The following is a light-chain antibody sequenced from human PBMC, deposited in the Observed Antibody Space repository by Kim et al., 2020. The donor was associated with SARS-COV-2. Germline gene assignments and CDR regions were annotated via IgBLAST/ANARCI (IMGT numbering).Light chain of an antibody. CDR1: TSNIGTNA. Sequence: SVLTQPPSASGTPGQRVTISCSGSTSNIGTNAVNWYQQLPGTAPKLLIYSNDHRPSGVPDRFSGSKSGTSASLAISGLQSEDEADYYCSAWDDSLNGVIFGGGTQLTVL. V-gene: IGLV1-44*01. J-gene: IGLJ2*01. CDR3: SAWDDSLNGVI. CDR2: SND.